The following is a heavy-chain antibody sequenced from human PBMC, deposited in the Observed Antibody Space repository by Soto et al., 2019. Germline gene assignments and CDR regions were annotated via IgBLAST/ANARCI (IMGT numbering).Heavy chain of an antibody. CDR3: ARGSVVQYWYFDL. V-gene: IGHV4-59*02. Sequence: PSETLSLTCTVSGDSVSSYYCSWIRQPPGKELEWIGYIYYNGSPEYNPSLKSRVTLSLDTSKNQFSLKLDSVTAADTAVYYCARGSVVQYWYFDLWGRGTLVTVSS. J-gene: IGHJ2*01. D-gene: IGHD2-15*01. CDR2: IYYNGSP. CDR1: GDSVSSYY.